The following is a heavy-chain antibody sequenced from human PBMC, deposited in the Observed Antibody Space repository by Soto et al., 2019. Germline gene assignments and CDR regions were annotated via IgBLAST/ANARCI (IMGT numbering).Heavy chain of an antibody. J-gene: IGHJ5*02. CDR1: GFTFSSYG. V-gene: IGHV3-33*01. D-gene: IGHD2-8*01. Sequence: QVQLEESGGGVVQPGRSLRLSCAAAGFTFSSYGMHWVRQAPGKGLEWVAVIGNDGSHKYYGDSVKGRFTISRDDSRNTVYVQMNSLRADDTAVYYCGRVRAMGHLDLWGQGTLVTVS. CDR2: IGNDGSHK. CDR3: GRVRAMGHLDL.